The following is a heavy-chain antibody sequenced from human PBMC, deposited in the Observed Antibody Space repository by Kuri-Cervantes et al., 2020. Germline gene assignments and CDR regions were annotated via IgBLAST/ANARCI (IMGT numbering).Heavy chain of an antibody. J-gene: IGHJ4*02. Sequence: GESLKISCAASGFTFSSYGMHWGRQAPGKGLEWVAVISSDGSNKYYTDSVKGRFTISRDNSKNTVYLQMNSLRAEDTAVYYCARRGMQQWLVVWGQGTLVTVSS. V-gene: IGHV3-30*03. D-gene: IGHD6-19*01. CDR2: ISSDGSNK. CDR3: ARRGMQQWLVV. CDR1: GFTFSSYG.